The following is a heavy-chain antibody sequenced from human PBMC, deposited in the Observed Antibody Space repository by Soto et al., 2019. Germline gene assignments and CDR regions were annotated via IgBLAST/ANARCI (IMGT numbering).Heavy chain of an antibody. CDR3: ASLYEMGITGTTVPYYYYMDV. V-gene: IGHV3-33*01. J-gene: IGHJ6*03. Sequence: QVQLVESGGGVVQPGRSLRLSCAASGFTFSSYGMHWVRQAPGKGLEWVAVIWDDGSNKYYADSVKGRFTISRDNSKNTLYLQMNSLRAEDTAVYYCASLYEMGITGTTVPYYYYMDVWGKGTTVTVSS. CDR1: GFTFSSYG. D-gene: IGHD1-7*01. CDR2: IWDDGSNK.